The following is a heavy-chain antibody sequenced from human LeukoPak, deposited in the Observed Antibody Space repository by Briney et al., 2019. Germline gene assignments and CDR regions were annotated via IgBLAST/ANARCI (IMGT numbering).Heavy chain of an antibody. V-gene: IGHV3-20*04. CDR1: GFTFDDYG. CDR2: INWNGGST. CDR3: ARVQRELMWSYFYY. D-gene: IGHD1-1*01. Sequence: PGGSLRLSCAASGFTFDDYGMSWVRQAPGKGLEWVSGINWNGGSTGYADSVKGRFTISRDNAKNSLYLQMNSLRVEDTALYYCARVQRELMWSYFYYWGQGTLVTVSS. J-gene: IGHJ4*02.